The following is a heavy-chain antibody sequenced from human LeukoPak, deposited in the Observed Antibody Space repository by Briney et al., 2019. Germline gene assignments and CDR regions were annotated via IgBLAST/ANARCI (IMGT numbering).Heavy chain of an antibody. D-gene: IGHD2-8*02. Sequence: GASVKVSCKASGYTFTSYGISWVRQAPGQGLEWMGWISAYNGNTNYAQKLQGRVTMTTDTSTSTAYMELRSLRSDDTAVYYCARDLPAGSVPYLTQYYFDYWGQGTLVTVSS. V-gene: IGHV1-18*01. CDR3: ARDLPAGSVPYLTQYYFDY. CDR2: ISAYNGNT. J-gene: IGHJ4*02. CDR1: GYTFTSYG.